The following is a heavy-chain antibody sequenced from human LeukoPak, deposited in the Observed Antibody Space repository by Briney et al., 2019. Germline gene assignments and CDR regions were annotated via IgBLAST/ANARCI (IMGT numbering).Heavy chain of an antibody. CDR1: GYTFTTYD. CDR2: IIPILGIA. CDR3: ATATVTSAPYYYYGMDV. Sequence: RASVKVSCKASGYTFTTYDINWVRQATGQGLEWMGRIIPILGIANYAQKFQGRVTITADKSTSTAYMELSSLRSEDTAVYYCATATVTSAPYYYYGMDVWGQGTTVTVSS. D-gene: IGHD4-17*01. V-gene: IGHV1-69*04. J-gene: IGHJ6*02.